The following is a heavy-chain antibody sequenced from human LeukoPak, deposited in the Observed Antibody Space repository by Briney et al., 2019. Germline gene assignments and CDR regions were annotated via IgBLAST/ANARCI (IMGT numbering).Heavy chain of an antibody. Sequence: SETLSLTRTVSGGSISSSSYYWGWIRQPPGKGLEWIGSIYYSGSTYYNPSLKSRVTISVDTSKDQFSLKLSSVTAADTAVYYCARHPRGYYDSSGYYLSFFDYWGQGTLVTVSS. CDR1: GGSISSSSYY. CDR2: IYYSGST. J-gene: IGHJ4*02. CDR3: ARHPRGYYDSSGYYLSFFDY. V-gene: IGHV4-39*01. D-gene: IGHD3-22*01.